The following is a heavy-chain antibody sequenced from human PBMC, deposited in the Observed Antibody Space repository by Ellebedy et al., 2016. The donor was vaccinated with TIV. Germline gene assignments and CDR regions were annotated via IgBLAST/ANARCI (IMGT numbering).Heavy chain of an antibody. CDR1: GFTFSRFG. V-gene: IGHV3-33*08. CDR3: ARVPDTMIVVVMWYFDY. D-gene: IGHD3-22*01. J-gene: IGHJ4*02. Sequence: GGSLRLXCAASGFTFSRFGMHWVRQAPGKGLEWVAVIWYDGSNKYYADSVKGRFTISRDNAKNSLYLQMNSLRAEDTAVYYCARVPDTMIVVVMWYFDYWGQGTLVTVSS. CDR2: IWYDGSNK.